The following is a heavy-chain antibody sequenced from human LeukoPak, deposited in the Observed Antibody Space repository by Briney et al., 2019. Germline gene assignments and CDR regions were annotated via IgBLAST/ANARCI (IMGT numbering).Heavy chain of an antibody. CDR3: ARVESCGGDCYPH. CDR2: ISSSSSTI. Sequence: GGSLRLSCAASGFTFSSYSMNWVRQAPGKGPEWVSYISSSSSTIYYADSVKGRFTISRDNVKNSLYLQMNSLRAEDTAVYYCARVESCGGDCYPHWGQGTLVTVSS. D-gene: IGHD2-21*02. V-gene: IGHV3-48*01. CDR1: GFTFSSYS. J-gene: IGHJ1*01.